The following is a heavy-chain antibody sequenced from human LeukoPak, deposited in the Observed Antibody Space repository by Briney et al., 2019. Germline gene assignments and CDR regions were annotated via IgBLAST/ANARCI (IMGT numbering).Heavy chain of an antibody. J-gene: IGHJ6*03. CDR1: GGSIHNYY. CDR3: ARARIEVGDTSAYSSFNYMDV. D-gene: IGHD6-19*01. CDR2: IYYSGST. Sequence: PSETLSLTCTVSGGSIHNYYCFWIRQPPGKGLEWIGYIYYSGSTNSNPSLKSRLTMSVDTSKNQFSLKLDSVTAADTAVYYCARARIEVGDTSAYSSFNYMDVWGKATTVTVSS. V-gene: IGHV4-59*01.